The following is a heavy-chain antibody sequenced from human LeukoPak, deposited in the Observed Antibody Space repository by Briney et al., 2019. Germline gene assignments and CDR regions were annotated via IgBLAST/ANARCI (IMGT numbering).Heavy chain of an antibody. CDR3: ARDSWVVVVPAFSAFDI. V-gene: IGHV1-18*01. J-gene: IGHJ3*02. CDR2: ISAYNGNT. CDR1: GYTFTSYG. Sequence: GASVKVSCKASGYTFTSYGISWVRQAPGQGLERMGWISAYNGNTNYAQKLQGRVTMTTDTSTSTAYMELRSLGSDDTAVYYCARDSWVVVVPAFSAFDIWGQGTMVTVSS. D-gene: IGHD2-2*01.